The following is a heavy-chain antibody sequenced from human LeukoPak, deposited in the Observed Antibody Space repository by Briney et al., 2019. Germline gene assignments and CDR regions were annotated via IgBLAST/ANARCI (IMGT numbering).Heavy chain of an antibody. J-gene: IGHJ4*02. V-gene: IGHV1-69*04. Sequence: SVKVSCKASGGTFSSYAISWVRQAPGQGLEWMGRIIPILGIANCAQKFQGRVTITADKSTSTAYMELSSLRSEDTAVYYCARAPLSHGYTAPPDYWGQGTLVTVSS. CDR2: IIPILGIA. CDR1: GGTFSSYA. CDR3: ARAPLSHGYTAPPDY. D-gene: IGHD5-18*01.